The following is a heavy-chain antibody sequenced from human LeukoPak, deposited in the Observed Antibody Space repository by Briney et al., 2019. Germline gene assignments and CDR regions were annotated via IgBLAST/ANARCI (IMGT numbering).Heavy chain of an antibody. Sequence: ASETLSLTCTVSGGSISSSSYYWGWIRQPPGNGLEWIGSIYYSGTTYYNPSLKSRVTISVDASKNQFSLKLSSVTAADTAVYYCARPEYSSSSSSVYGAFDIWGQGTMVTVSS. J-gene: IGHJ3*02. V-gene: IGHV4-39*01. CDR3: ARPEYSSSSSSVYGAFDI. CDR2: IYYSGTT. D-gene: IGHD6-6*01. CDR1: GGSISSSSYY.